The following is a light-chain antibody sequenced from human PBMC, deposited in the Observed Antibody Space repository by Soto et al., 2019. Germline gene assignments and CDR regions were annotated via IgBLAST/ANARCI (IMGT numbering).Light chain of an antibody. J-gene: IGKJ2*01. Sequence: DIQMTKSPSTLSASVGDRVTITCRVSHIISTWLAWPQQKPGKAPKSLLYKASSLEGGVPSRFSGRGSGTEFKLTISSLRTDDFATDYCQQYNSYPYTFGQRTNLEIK. CDR2: KAS. V-gene: IGKV1-5*03. CDR3: QQYNSYPYT. CDR1: HIISTW.